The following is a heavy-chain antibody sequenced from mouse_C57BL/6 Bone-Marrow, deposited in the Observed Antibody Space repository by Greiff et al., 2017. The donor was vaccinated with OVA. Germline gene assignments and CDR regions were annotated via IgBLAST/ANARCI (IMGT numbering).Heavy chain of an antibody. CDR1: GYTFTDYE. D-gene: IGHD2-4*01. CDR2: IDPETGGT. Sequence: QVQLKQSGAELVRPGASVTLSCKASGYTFTDYEMHWVKQTPVHGLEWIGAIDPETGGTAYNQKFKGKAILTADKSSSTAYMELRSLTSEDSAVYYCTRTGGVYYDYDEAMDYWGQGTSVTVSS. CDR3: TRTGGVYYDYDEAMDY. J-gene: IGHJ4*01. V-gene: IGHV1-15*01.